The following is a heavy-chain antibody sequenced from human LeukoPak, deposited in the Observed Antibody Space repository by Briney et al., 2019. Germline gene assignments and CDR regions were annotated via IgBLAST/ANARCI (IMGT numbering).Heavy chain of an antibody. V-gene: IGHV1-69*13. Sequence: SSVKVSCKASGGTFSSYAISWVGQPPGQGLEWMGGIIPIFGTANYAQKFQGRVTITADESTSTAYMELSSLRSEDTAVYYCARELLGEAYFDYWGQGTLVTVSS. D-gene: IGHD3-16*01. CDR2: IIPIFGTA. CDR3: ARELLGEAYFDY. J-gene: IGHJ4*02. CDR1: GGTFSSYA.